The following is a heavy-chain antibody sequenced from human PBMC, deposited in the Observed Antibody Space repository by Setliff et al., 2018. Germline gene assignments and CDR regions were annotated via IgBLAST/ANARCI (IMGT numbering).Heavy chain of an antibody. Sequence: ASVKVSCKASGYTFRNYAFAWVRQAPGQGLEWVGWISVYNGDTNYAQKFQGRVTMTRDTSTSTVYMDMSSLRSEDTAVYYCARDVFPYHYEGAFDIWGQGTMVTV. CDR2: ISVYNGDT. CDR3: ARDVFPYHYEGAFDI. CDR1: GYTFRNYA. D-gene: IGHD3-22*01. J-gene: IGHJ3*02. V-gene: IGHV1-18*01.